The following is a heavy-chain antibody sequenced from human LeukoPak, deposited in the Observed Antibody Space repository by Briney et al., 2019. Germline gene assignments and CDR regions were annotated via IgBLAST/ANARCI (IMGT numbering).Heavy chain of an antibody. D-gene: IGHD3-9*01. CDR2: IKQDGSEK. CDR3: ARDAMFDWLYYGMDV. CDR1: GFTFSSYW. Sequence: GRSLRLSCAASGFTFSSYWMSWVRQAPGKGLEWVANIKQDGSEKYYVDSVKGRFTISRDNAKNSLYLQMNSLRAEDTAVYYCARDAMFDWLYYGMDVWGQGTTVTVSS. V-gene: IGHV3-7*01. J-gene: IGHJ6*02.